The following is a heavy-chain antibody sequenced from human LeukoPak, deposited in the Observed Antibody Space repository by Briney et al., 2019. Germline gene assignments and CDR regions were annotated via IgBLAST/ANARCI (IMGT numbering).Heavy chain of an antibody. CDR3: AKDSKVRIAAAGTGY. J-gene: IGHJ4*02. D-gene: IGHD6-13*01. CDR2: IRYDGSNK. CDR1: ESTFSNTW. Sequence: GGSLRLSCAASESTFSNTWMSWVRQAPGKGLEWVAFIRYDGSNKYYADSVKGRFTISRDNSKNTLYLQMNSLRAEDTAVYYCAKDSKVRIAAAGTGYWGQGTLVTVSS. V-gene: IGHV3-30*02.